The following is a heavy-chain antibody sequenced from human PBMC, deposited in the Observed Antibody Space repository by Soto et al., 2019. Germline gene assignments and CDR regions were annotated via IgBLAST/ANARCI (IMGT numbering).Heavy chain of an antibody. CDR1: GGSINSGGFY. V-gene: IGHV4-31*03. CDR2: VFYTGSA. D-gene: IGHD6-19*01. J-gene: IGHJ4*02. Sequence: SETLSFTCIVSGGSINSGGFYWNWVRQRPGKGLEWVGYVFYTGSAFHTPSLKSRLAISVDTSKNQFSLKLSSVTAADTAVYYCAGLLAVAGVYYFDYWGQGTLVTVSS. CDR3: AGLLAVAGVYYFDY.